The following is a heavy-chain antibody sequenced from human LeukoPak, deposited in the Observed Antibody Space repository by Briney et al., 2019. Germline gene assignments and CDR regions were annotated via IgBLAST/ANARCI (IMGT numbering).Heavy chain of an antibody. Sequence: GGSLRLSCTVSGITFSDYYMNWVRQAPGKGLEWVSYISSSSSTIYYADSVKGRFTISRDNAKNSLYLQMNSLRAEDTAVYYCARADYGDYGDYWGQGTLVTVSS. CDR1: GITFSDYY. D-gene: IGHD4-17*01. J-gene: IGHJ4*02. V-gene: IGHV3-48*01. CDR2: ISSSSSTI. CDR3: ARADYGDYGDY.